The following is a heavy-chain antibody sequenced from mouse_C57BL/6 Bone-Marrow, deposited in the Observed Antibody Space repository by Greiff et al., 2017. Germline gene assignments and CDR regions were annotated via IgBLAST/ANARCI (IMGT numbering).Heavy chain of an antibody. D-gene: IGHD1-1*01. V-gene: IGHV14-1*01. J-gene: IGHJ2*01. CDR2: IDPEDGDT. CDR3: TTNYGSSYPYYFDY. Sequence: VQLQQSGAELVRPGASVKLSCTASGFNIKDYYMHWVKQRPEQGLEWIGRIDPEDGDTEYAPKFQGKATMTADTSSNPAYLQLSSLTSEDTAVYYCTTNYGSSYPYYFDYWGQGTTLTVSS. CDR1: GFNIKDYY.